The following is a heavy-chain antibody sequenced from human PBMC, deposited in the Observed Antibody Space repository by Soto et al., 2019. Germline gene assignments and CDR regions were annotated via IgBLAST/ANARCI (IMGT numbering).Heavy chain of an antibody. Sequence: VQLVQSGAEVKEPGASVKVSCQASGYTFTGHVIHWVRQAPGQGLEWMGWINPKSGGTMYPQKFQGRVTMTWDTSISTAYMALTRLRSDDTAVYYCARDLAKGGGSAGFDYWGQGTLVTVSS. CDR3: ARDLAKGGGSAGFDY. CDR1: GYTFTGHV. J-gene: IGHJ4*02. CDR2: INPKSGGT. D-gene: IGHD1-26*01. V-gene: IGHV1-2*02.